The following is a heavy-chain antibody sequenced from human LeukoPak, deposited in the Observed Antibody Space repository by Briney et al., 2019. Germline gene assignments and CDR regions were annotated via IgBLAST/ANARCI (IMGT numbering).Heavy chain of an antibody. D-gene: IGHD1-26*01. Sequence: PGGSLRLSCAASGFTFSSYGMHWVRQAPGKGLEWVAVISYDGSNKYYADSVKGRFTISRDNSKNTLYLQMNSLRAEDTAVYYCAKDAHLVGATPNPFDYWGQGTPVTVSS. J-gene: IGHJ4*02. CDR1: GFTFSSYG. CDR3: AKDAHLVGATPNPFDY. V-gene: IGHV3-30*18. CDR2: ISYDGSNK.